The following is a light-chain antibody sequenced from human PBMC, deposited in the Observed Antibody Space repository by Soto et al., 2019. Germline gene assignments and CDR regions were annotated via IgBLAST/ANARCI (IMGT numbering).Light chain of an antibody. CDR3: QQSYSTLWT. CDR2: AAS. J-gene: IGKJ1*01. V-gene: IGKV1-39*01. Sequence: DIPMTQSPSSLSASVGDRVTITCRASQSISSYLNWYQQKPGKAPKLLIYAASSLQSWVPSRFSGSGSGTDVTLTISSLQPEDFSTYYFQQSYSTLWTFGQGTKVEIK. CDR1: QSISSY.